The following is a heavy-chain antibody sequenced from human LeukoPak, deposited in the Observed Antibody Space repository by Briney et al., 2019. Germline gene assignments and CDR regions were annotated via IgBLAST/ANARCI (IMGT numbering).Heavy chain of an antibody. CDR1: GGTFSSYA. J-gene: IGHJ3*02. CDR3: ARASPGIAVAGTSAFDI. CDR2: TIPIFGTA. D-gene: IGHD6-19*01. Sequence: SVKVSCTASGGTFSSYAISWVRQAPGQGLEWMGGTIPIFGTANYAQKLQGRVTITADESTSTAYMELSSLRSEDTAVYYCARASPGIAVAGTSAFDIWGQGTMVTVSS. V-gene: IGHV1-69*01.